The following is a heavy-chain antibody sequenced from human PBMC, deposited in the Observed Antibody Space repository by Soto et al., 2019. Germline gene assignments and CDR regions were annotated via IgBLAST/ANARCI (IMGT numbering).Heavy chain of an antibody. Sequence: GGSLRLSCAASGFTFSSYGMHWVRQAPGKGLEWVAVISYDGSNKYYADSVKGRFTISRDNSKNTLYLQMNSLRAEDTAVYYCAKVVRPEPRHYYGMDVWGQGTTVTVSS. CDR1: GFTFSSYG. CDR3: AKVVRPEPRHYYGMDV. CDR2: ISYDGSNK. J-gene: IGHJ6*02. D-gene: IGHD2-15*01. V-gene: IGHV3-30*18.